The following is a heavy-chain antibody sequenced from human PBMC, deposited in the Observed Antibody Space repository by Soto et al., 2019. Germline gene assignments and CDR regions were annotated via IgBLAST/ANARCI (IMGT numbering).Heavy chain of an antibody. Sequence: SVKVSCKASGGTFSSYAISWVRQAPGQGLEWMGGIIPIFGTANYAQKFQGRVTITADESTSTAYMELSSLRSEDTAVYYCARATGYSYGELGYYYGMDVWGQGTTVTVSS. CDR1: GGTFSSYA. CDR3: ARATGYSYGELGYYYGMDV. D-gene: IGHD5-18*01. CDR2: IIPIFGTA. V-gene: IGHV1-69*13. J-gene: IGHJ6*02.